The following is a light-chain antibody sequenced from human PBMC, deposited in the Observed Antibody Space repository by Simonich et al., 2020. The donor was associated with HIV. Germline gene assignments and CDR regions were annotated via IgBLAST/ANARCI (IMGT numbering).Light chain of an antibody. V-gene: IGLV2-11*01. CDR3: CSYAGSYTWV. CDR2: DVT. CDR1: SSDVGGYDY. Sequence: QSALTQPRSVSGSPGQSVTISCTGTSSDVGGYDYVSWHQQHPGKAPQLMIYDVTKRPSGVPDRFSGAKSGNTASLTISGLQAEDEADYYCCSYAGSYTWVFGGGTKLTVL. J-gene: IGLJ3*02.